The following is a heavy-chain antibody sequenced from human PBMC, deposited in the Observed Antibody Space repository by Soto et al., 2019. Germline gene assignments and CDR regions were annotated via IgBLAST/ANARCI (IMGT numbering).Heavy chain of an antibody. Sequence: EVQLLESGGGLVQPGGSLRLSCAASGFSFNNYAMNWVRQAPGQGREWVSTISDSGSTYYADSVKGRFAISRDNSKNTLYLQMKRLRAEDTAVYFCAKDVGGHYCTPTSCLYFFHSWGRGTLVTVSS. CDR3: AKDVGGHYCTPTSCLYFFHS. V-gene: IGHV3-23*01. J-gene: IGHJ4*02. D-gene: IGHD2-2*01. CDR1: GFSFNNYA. CDR2: ISDSGST.